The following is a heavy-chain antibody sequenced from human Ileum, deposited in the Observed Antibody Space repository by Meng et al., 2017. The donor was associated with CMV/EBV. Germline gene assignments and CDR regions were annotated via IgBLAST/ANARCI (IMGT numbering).Heavy chain of an antibody. Sequence: GSRITINSYTMTWVRQAPGKGLEWISSIYGSASRTFYADSVRGRFTISRDNSDNTVYLQMNNLRADDSAIYYCAKDLKPDGVWDLDHWGQGTLVTVSS. CDR3: AKDLKPDGVWDLDH. CDR2: IYGSASRT. V-gene: IGHV3-23*01. CDR1: RITINSYT. J-gene: IGHJ4*02. D-gene: IGHD4-17*01.